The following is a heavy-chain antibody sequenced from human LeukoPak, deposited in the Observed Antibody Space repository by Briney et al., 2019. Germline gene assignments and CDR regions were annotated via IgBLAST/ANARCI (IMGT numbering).Heavy chain of an antibody. J-gene: IGHJ2*01. CDR1: GFSISNYW. CDR2: IKQDGSEK. V-gene: IGHV3-7*01. CDR3: ARGYWNFGL. Sequence: GGSLKLSCVASGFSISNYWMTWVRQAPGKGLEWVANIKQDGSEKNYVDSVKGRFTSSRDNAKNSLYLQMNRLRVEDTAVYYCARGYWNFGLWGRGTQVTVSS.